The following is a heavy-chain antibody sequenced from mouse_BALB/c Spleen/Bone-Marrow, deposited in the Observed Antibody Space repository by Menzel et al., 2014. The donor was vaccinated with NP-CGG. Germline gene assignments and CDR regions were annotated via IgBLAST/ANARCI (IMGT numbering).Heavy chain of an antibody. V-gene: IGHV5-6-3*01. D-gene: IGHD1-1*01. CDR2: INSNGGSS. Sequence: VKLMEAEGGLVQPGGCLKISCAHSGFTFSSYGMSRVRYTPDKRPELVATINSNGGSSYSPASVKGRFTISRDNAKNTLYLQMSSLKSDDTAMYYCARDPLYYCAWGLGPLVTVSA. CDR1: GFTFSSYG. CDR3: ARDPLYYCA. J-gene: IGHJ3*01.